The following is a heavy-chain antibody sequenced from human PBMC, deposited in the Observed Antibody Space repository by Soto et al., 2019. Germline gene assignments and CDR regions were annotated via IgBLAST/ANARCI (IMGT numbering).Heavy chain of an antibody. V-gene: IGHV5-51*01. CDR1: GYSFTSYW. D-gene: IGHD6-6*01. CDR3: AKEVLLVV. Sequence: GESLKISCKGSGYSFTSYWIGWVRQMPGKGLEWMGIIYPGDSDTRYSPSFQGQVTISADNSKNTLYLQMNSLRAEDTAVYYCAKEVLLVVWGKGTTVTVSS. J-gene: IGHJ6*04. CDR2: IYPGDSDT.